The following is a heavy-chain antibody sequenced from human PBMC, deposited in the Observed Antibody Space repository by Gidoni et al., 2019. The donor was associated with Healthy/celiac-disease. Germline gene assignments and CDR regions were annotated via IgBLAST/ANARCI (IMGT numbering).Heavy chain of an antibody. CDR3: ASFRDGYNYNDY. Sequence: QLQLQESGPGLVKPSETLSLTCTVSGGSISSSSYYWGWIRQPPGKGLEWIGSIYYSGSTYYNPSLKSRVTISVDTSKNQFSLKLSSVTAADTAVYYCASFRDGYNYNDYWGQGTLVTVSS. CDR1: GGSISSSSYY. V-gene: IGHV4-39*01. D-gene: IGHD5-12*01. J-gene: IGHJ4*02. CDR2: IYYSGST.